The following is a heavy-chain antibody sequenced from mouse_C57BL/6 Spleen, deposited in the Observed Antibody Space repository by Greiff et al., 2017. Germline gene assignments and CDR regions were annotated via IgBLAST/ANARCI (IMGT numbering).Heavy chain of an antibody. Sequence: QVQLKQPGAELVKPGASVKLSCKASGYTFTSYWMHWVKQRPGQGLEWIGMIHPNSGSTNYNEKFKSKATLTVDKSSSTAYMQLSSLTSEDSAVYYGARGALITTVVAPYFDYWGQGTTLTVSS. CDR1: GYTFTSYW. V-gene: IGHV1-64*01. J-gene: IGHJ2*01. D-gene: IGHD1-1*01. CDR2: IHPNSGST. CDR3: ARGALITTVVAPYFDY.